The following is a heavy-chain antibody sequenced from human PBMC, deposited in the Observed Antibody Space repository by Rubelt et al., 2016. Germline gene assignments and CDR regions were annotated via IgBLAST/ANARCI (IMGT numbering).Heavy chain of an antibody. Sequence: QVQLVQSGAEVKKPGASVKISCRASGYTFSGYVVHLVRQAPGQRPEWMGWINAGSGNTKYSQKFQGRLTITRDTSASTAYMELNSLRSEDTAVYYCAIDPNYAIPEVYNYWGQGTLVTVSA. CDR3: AIDPNYAIPEVYNY. CDR2: INAGSGNT. CDR1: GYTFSGYV. J-gene: IGHJ4*02. V-gene: IGHV1-3*01. D-gene: IGHD1-7*01.